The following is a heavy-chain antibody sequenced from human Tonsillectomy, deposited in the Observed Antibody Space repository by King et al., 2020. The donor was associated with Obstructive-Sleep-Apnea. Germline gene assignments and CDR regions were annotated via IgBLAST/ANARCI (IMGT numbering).Heavy chain of an antibody. V-gene: IGHV3-23*04. J-gene: IGHJ4*02. D-gene: IGHD3-9*01. CDR1: GFTFSSYV. CDR2: VSGSGDSI. Sequence: VQLVESGGGLVQPGGSLRLSCAASGFTFSSYVMSWVRQAPGKGLEWVSGVSGSGDSIYSADSVKGRFTIARDNSKNTLYLQMNSLRAEDTAVYFCAKKPPILTGLAYWGQGTLVTVSS. CDR3: AKKPPILTGLAY.